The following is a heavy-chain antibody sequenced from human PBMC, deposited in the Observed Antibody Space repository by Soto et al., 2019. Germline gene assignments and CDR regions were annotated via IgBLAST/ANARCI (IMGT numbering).Heavy chain of an antibody. J-gene: IGHJ2*01. CDR1: GGSINNNDYY. Sequence: SSETLSLTCTVSGGSINNNDYYWSWIRQTPGKGLEWIGYVYYSGSSDYIPSLKSRLSMSIDTSKNQFSLRLSSVTAADTAIYYCARMSYYYDKWYFDLWGRGTLVTVSS. CDR2: VYYSGSS. CDR3: ARMSYYYDKWYFDL. D-gene: IGHD3-22*01. V-gene: IGHV4-30-4*01.